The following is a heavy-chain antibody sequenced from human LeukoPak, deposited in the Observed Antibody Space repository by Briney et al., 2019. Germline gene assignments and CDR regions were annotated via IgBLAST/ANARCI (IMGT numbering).Heavy chain of an antibody. V-gene: IGHV4-39*07. CDR1: GGSIRSSSYF. CDR3: ARIDSKAGGDY. Sequence: SQTLSLTCTVSGGSIRSSSYFWGWIRQPPGKGLEWIGSIDPSGRTYYNPALKSRVTISVDTSKNHFSLRLISVTAADTAVYYCARIDSKAGGDYWGQGTLVTVSS. J-gene: IGHJ4*02. D-gene: IGHD3-9*01. CDR2: IDPSGRT.